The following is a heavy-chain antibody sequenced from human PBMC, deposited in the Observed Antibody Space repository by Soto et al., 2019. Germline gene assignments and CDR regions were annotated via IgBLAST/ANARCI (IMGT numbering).Heavy chain of an antibody. V-gene: IGHV3-23*01. CDR1: GFTFSSYA. CDR3: AKDRGRLIRGVILDF. D-gene: IGHD3-10*01. J-gene: IGHJ4*02. CDR2: VTADGSTT. Sequence: GGSLRLSCAASGFTFSSYAMTWVRQAPGKGLEWVSTVTADGSTTYYADSVKGRFTVSRDNSKNSLFLQMNSLRAEDTALYYCAKDRGRLIRGVILDFWGQGALVTVSS.